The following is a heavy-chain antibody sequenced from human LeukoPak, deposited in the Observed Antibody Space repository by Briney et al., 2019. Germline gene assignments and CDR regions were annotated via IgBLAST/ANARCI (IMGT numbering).Heavy chain of an antibody. Sequence: ASVKVSCKASGYSFVLYGISWVRRAPGQGPEWMGWISTYNGNTKYAQKFQGRVTMTTDTSTSTAYMELRSLRSDDTAVYYCARDEDCGISVNVDYWGQGTLVTVSS. D-gene: IGHD2-21*02. V-gene: IGHV1-18*01. J-gene: IGHJ4*02. CDR1: GYSFVLYG. CDR2: ISTYNGNT. CDR3: ARDEDCGISVNVDY.